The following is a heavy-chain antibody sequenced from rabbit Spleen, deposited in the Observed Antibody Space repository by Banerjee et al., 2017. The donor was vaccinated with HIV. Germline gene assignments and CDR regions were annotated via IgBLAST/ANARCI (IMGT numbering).Heavy chain of an antibody. CDR1: GFSFSSSYY. Sequence: QSLEESGGDLVKPGASLTLTCTASGFSFSSSYYMCWVRQAPGKGLDWIGCIGISNNVAYYASWAKGRFTISKTSSTTVDLKMTSLTVADTATYFCTRGVGNNDDYYLWGPGTLVTVS. D-gene: IGHD2-1*01. CDR3: TRGVGNNDDYYL. J-gene: IGHJ4*01. V-gene: IGHV1S40*01. CDR2: IGISNNVA.